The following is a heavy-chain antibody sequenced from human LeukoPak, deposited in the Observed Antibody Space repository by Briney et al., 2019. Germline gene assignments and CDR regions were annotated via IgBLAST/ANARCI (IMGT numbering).Heavy chain of an antibody. CDR1: GGSISNYY. V-gene: IGHV4-59*01. D-gene: IGHD1-26*01. CDR3: ARGFYNGSYYCFDF. Sequence: SETLSLTCTVSGGSISNYYWNWIRQPPGKGLEWIGYIYYSGSTNYNPSLKSRVTMSVGTSKNRFSLKLTSVTAADTAVYYCARGFYNGSYYCFDFWGQGALVTVSS. J-gene: IGHJ4*02. CDR2: IYYSGST.